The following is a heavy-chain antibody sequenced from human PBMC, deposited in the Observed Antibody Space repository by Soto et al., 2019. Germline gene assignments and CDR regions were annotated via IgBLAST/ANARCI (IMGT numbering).Heavy chain of an antibody. CDR2: ISYDGSNK. CDR3: AKGDYGDAGGMDV. D-gene: IGHD4-17*01. CDR1: GFTFSSYG. V-gene: IGHV3-30*18. Sequence: QVQLVESGGGVVQPGRSLRLSCAASGFTFSSYGMHWVRQAPGKGLEWVAVISYDGSNKYYADSVKGRFTISRDNSKNTLYLQMNSLRAEDTAVYYCAKGDYGDAGGMDVWGQGTTVTVSS. J-gene: IGHJ6*02.